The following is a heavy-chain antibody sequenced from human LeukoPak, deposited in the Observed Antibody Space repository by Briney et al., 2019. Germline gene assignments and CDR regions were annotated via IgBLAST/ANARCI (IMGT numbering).Heavy chain of an antibody. J-gene: IGHJ4*02. Sequence: PGGSLRLSCAASGFTFSSDAMHWVRQAPGKGLEWVSVIYSGGGRTYYADSVKGRFTISRDNSKNTLYLQMNSLRAEDTAVYYCARDTRLNYDSGSYCLDYWGQGTLVTVSS. V-gene: IGHV3-NL1*01. D-gene: IGHD3-10*01. CDR2: IYSGGGRT. CDR1: GFTFSSDA. CDR3: ARDTRLNYDSGSYCLDY.